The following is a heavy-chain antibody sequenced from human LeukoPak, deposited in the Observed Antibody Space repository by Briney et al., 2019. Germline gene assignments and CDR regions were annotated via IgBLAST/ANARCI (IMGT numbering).Heavy chain of an antibody. CDR2: IYTSGST. J-gene: IGHJ4*02. CDR3: ARSYYYDSSGYYYIDY. V-gene: IGHV4-4*07. D-gene: IGHD3-22*01. CDR1: GGFISSYY. Sequence: PSETLSLTCTVSGGFISSYYWSWIRQPAGKGLEWIGRIYTSGSTNYNPSLKSRVTMSVDTSKNQFSLKLSSVTAADTAVYYCARSYYYDSSGYYYIDYWGQGTLVTVSS.